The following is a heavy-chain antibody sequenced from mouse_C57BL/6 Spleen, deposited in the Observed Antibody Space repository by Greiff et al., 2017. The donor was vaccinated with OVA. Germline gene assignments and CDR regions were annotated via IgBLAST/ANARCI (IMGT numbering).Heavy chain of an antibody. CDR3: ARREYYYGSSPYYYAMDY. CDR1: GYTFTDYY. V-gene: IGHV1-76*01. J-gene: IGHJ4*01. Sequence: QVQLQQSGAELVRPGASVKLSCKASGYTFTDYYINWVKQRPGQGLEWIARIYPGSGNTYYNEKFKGKATLTAEKSSSTAYMQLSSLTSEDSAVYFGARREYYYGSSPYYYAMDYWGQGTSVTVSS. CDR2: IYPGSGNT. D-gene: IGHD1-1*01.